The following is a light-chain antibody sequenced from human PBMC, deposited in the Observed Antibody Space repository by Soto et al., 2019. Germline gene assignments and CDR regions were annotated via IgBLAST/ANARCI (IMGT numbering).Light chain of an antibody. J-gene: IGKJ1*01. CDR3: MQALQTPLT. CDR2: LGS. Sequence: DIVMTQSPLSLPVTPGEPASISCRSSQSLLHSNGYNYLDWYLQKPGQSPQLLIYLGSNRASGVADRFSGSGSGTDFTLKISRVEAEDVEVYYCMQALQTPLTFGQGTKVDTK. V-gene: IGKV2-28*01. CDR1: QSLLHSNGYNY.